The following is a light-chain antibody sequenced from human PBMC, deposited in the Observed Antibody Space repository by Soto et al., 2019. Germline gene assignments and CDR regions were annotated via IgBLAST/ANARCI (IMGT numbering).Light chain of an antibody. J-gene: IGKJ3*01. CDR3: QHRYTSPFT. Sequence: DIQMTQSPSSLSASVGDRITITCRASQSISRYLNWYQQKPGKPPNLLIYAASNLQSGVPSRFSGCGSGTDFTLTISSLQPEDLETYHCQHRYTSPFTVGPVTKVDIK. CDR1: QSISRY. V-gene: IGKV1-39*01. CDR2: AAS.